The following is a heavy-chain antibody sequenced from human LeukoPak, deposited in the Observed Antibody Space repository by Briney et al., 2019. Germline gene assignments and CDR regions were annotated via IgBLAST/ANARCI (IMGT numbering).Heavy chain of an antibody. CDR3: ARSNYYDSSAYPDY. CDR1: GYSFTTYW. V-gene: IGHV5-51*01. D-gene: IGHD3-22*01. CDR2: IYPGGSDT. Sequence: GESLKISCKGSGYSFTTYWIGWVRQMPGKGLEWMGIIYPGGSDTRYSPSFQGQVTISADKSISTAYLQWSSLKASDTAMYYCARSNYYDSSAYPDYWGQGTLVTVSS. J-gene: IGHJ4*02.